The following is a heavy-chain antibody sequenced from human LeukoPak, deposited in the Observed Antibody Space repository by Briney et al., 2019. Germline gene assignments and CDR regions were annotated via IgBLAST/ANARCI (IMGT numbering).Heavy chain of an antibody. CDR1: GFTFDDYG. D-gene: IGHD3-22*01. Sequence: GGSLRLSCAASGFTFDDYGMSWVRQAPGEGLEWVSGINWNGGSTGYADSVKGRFTISRDNAKNSLYLQMNSLRAEDTALYYCAVHYYDSSGYFGPSPDYWGQGTLVTVSS. CDR3: AVHYYDSSGYFGPSPDY. V-gene: IGHV3-20*04. CDR2: INWNGGST. J-gene: IGHJ4*02.